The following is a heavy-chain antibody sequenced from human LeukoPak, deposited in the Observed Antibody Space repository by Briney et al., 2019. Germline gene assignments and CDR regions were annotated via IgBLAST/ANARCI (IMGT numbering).Heavy chain of an antibody. D-gene: IGHD3-10*01. CDR3: ARDIIRMVREALGY. V-gene: IGHV1-8*01. CDR1: GYTFTSYD. CDR2: MNPNSGNT. J-gene: IGHJ4*02. Sequence: GASVTVSCKASGYTFTSYDINWVRQATGQGLEWMGWMNPNSGNTGYAQKFQGRVTMTRNTSISTAYMELSSLRSEDTAVYYCARDIIRMVREALGYWGQGTLVTVSS.